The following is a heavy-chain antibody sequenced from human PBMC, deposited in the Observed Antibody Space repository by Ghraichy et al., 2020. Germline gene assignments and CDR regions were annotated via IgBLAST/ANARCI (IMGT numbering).Heavy chain of an antibody. J-gene: IGHJ6*02. CDR2: IKSKTDGGTT. V-gene: IGHV3-15*07. D-gene: IGHD6-19*01. CDR3: TTLAVAGRIRYYYYGMDV. Sequence: ETLSLTCAASGFTFSNAWMNWVRQAPGKGLEWVGRIKSKTDGGTTDYAAPVKGRFTISRDDSKNTLYLQMNSLKTEDTAVYYCTTLAVAGRIRYYYYGMDVWGQGTTVTVSS. CDR1: GFTFSNAW.